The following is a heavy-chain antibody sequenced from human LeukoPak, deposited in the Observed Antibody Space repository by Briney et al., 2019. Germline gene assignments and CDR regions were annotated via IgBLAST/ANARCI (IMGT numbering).Heavy chain of an antibody. J-gene: IGHJ5*02. CDR1: GGSISSSSYY. Sequence: PSETLSLTCTVSGGSISSSSYYWGWIRQPPGKGLEWIGSIYYSGSTYYNPSLKSRVTISVDTSKNQFSLKLSSVTAADTAVYYCARDPYDFWSGFHWFDPWGQGTLVTVSS. CDR2: IYYSGST. CDR3: ARDPYDFWSGFHWFDP. V-gene: IGHV4-39*02. D-gene: IGHD3-3*01.